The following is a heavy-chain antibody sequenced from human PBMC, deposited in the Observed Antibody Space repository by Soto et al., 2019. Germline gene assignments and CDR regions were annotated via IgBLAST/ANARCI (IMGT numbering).Heavy chain of an antibody. V-gene: IGHV4-39*01. D-gene: IGHD6-13*01. CDR2: IYYSGST. CDR3: ARRGSSSWYGY. Sequence: QLQLQESGPGLVKPSETLSLTCTVSGGSISSNNYYWGWIRQPPWKGLEWIGTIYYSGSTYYNPSLKSRVTISVDTSKNQFSLKLSSVTAADTAVYYCARRGSSSWYGYWGQGTLVTVSS. CDR1: GGSISSNNYY. J-gene: IGHJ4*02.